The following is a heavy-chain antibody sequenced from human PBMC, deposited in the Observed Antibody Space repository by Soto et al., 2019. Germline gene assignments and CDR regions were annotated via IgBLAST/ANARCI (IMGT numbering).Heavy chain of an antibody. D-gene: IGHD2-15*01. CDR2: IWYDGSNK. CDR3: ARDGGIYCSGGSCYPGVYYYYYYMDV. J-gene: IGHJ6*03. Sequence: QVQLVESGGGVVQPGRSLRLSCAASGFTFSSYGMHWVRQAPGKGLEWVAVIWYDGSNKYYADSVKGRFTISRDNSKNTLYLQMNSPRAEDTAVYYCARDGGIYCSGGSCYPGVYYYYYYMDVWGKGTTVTVSS. CDR1: GFTFSSYG. V-gene: IGHV3-33*01.